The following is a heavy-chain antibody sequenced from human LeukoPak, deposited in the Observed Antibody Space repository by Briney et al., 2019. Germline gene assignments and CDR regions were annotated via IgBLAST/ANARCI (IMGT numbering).Heavy chain of an antibody. D-gene: IGHD3-9*01. CDR1: GGSISSSSYY. CDR2: IYYSGST. J-gene: IGHJ4*02. Sequence: ASETLSLTCTVSGGSISSSSYYWGWIRQPPGKGLEWIGSIYYSGSTYYNPSLKSRVTISVDTSKNQFSLKLSSVTAADTAVYYCARHLKQGSGYFDWLYYFDYWGQGTLVTVSS. CDR3: ARHLKQGSGYFDWLYYFDY. V-gene: IGHV4-39*01.